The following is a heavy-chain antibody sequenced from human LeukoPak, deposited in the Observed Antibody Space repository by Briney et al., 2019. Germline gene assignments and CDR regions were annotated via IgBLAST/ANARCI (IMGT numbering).Heavy chain of an antibody. CDR2: IYYSGST. Sequence: SETLSLTCTVSGGSISSYYWSWIRRPPGKGLEGIGYIYYSGSTNYNPSLTSRGTISVETSKHQFSLKLSSVTAADTAVYYCASTGTMVRGVIRDYWGQGTLVTVSS. V-gene: IGHV4-59*01. D-gene: IGHD3-10*01. CDR1: GGSISSYY. CDR3: ASTGTMVRGVIRDY. J-gene: IGHJ4*02.